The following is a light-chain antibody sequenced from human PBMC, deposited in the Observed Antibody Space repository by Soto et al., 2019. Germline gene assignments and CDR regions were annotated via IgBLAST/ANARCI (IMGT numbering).Light chain of an antibody. CDR3: QPSDSLPLP. CDR2: DAS. CDR1: RNINIY. Sequence: QMTQSPSSLSASIGDRVTITCQADRNINIYLNWYQQQPGRAPKLLIYDASNLQTGVPSRFSGSGFGTDFDRHVRSLEPEDIATCYCQPSDSLPLPFGGGTKIAIK. J-gene: IGKJ4*01. V-gene: IGKV1-33*01.